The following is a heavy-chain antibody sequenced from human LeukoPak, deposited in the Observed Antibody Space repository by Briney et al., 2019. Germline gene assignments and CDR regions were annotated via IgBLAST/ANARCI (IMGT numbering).Heavy chain of an antibody. CDR1: GYTFTGYY. J-gene: IGHJ4*02. D-gene: IGHD3-10*01. CDR2: INPNSGDT. Sequence: GASVKVSCKASGYTFTGYYMHWVRQAPGQGLEWMGRINPNSGDTNYAQNFQGRVTMTRDTSGSTSNMELSRLRSDDTAVYYCAKERRFGELLLFDYWGLGTPVTVSS. V-gene: IGHV1-2*06. CDR3: AKERRFGELLLFDY.